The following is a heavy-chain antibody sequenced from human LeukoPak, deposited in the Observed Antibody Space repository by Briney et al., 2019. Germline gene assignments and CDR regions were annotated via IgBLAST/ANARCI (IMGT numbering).Heavy chain of an antibody. CDR1: GFTFSSSA. D-gene: IGHD3-3*01. J-gene: IGHJ4*02. Sequence: GGSLRLSCAASGFTFSSSAMNWVRQAPGKGLEWVANIKGDESDDHYVASVRGRFTISRDNAKRSLYLQMNNLRAEDTGVYYCARVADYDFLSGYYSPFDHWGQGVLVIVSS. CDR3: ARVADYDFLSGYYSPFDH. CDR2: IKGDESDD. V-gene: IGHV3-7*01.